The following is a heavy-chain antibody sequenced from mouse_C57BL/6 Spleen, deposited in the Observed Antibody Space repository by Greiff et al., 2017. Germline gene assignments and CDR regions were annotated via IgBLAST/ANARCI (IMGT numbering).Heavy chain of an antibody. V-gene: IGHV1-18*01. CDR3: ARSSRYYYDAYAMDY. CDR1: GYTFTDYN. CDR2: INPTNGGT. Sequence: EVQLQQSGPELVKPGASVKIPCKASGYTFTDYNMDWVKQSPGQSLEWIGDINPTNGGTIYNQKFKGKATLTVDKSSSTAYMELRSLTSEDTAVYYCARSSRYYYDAYAMDYWGQGTSVTVSS. J-gene: IGHJ4*01. D-gene: IGHD2-4*01.